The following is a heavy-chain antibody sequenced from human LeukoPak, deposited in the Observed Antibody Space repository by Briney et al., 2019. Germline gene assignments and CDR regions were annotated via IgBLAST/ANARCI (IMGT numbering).Heavy chain of an antibody. CDR2: IYYSGST. D-gene: IGHD3-10*02. CDR3: AELGITMIGGV. Sequence: PSETLSLTCTVSGGSISSSSYYWGWIRQPPGKGLEWIGSIYYSGSTYYNPSLKSRVTISVDTSKNQFSLKLSSVTAADTAVYYCAELGITMIGGVWGKGTTVTISS. V-gene: IGHV4-39*01. J-gene: IGHJ6*04. CDR1: GGSISSSSYY.